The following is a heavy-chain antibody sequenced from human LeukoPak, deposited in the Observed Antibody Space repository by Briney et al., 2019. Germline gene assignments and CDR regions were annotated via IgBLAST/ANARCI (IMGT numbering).Heavy chain of an antibody. CDR1: GGSFSGYY. D-gene: IGHD6-13*01. CDR3: ARAEGRAATGLDS. V-gene: IGHV4-34*01. CDR2: INHSGST. Sequence: SETLSLTCAVYGGSFSGYYWSWIRQPPGKGLEWIGEINHSGSTNYNPSLKSRVTISVDTSKNQFSLRLTSVTAADTAVYYCARAEGRAATGLDSWGQGTLVTVSS. J-gene: IGHJ4*02.